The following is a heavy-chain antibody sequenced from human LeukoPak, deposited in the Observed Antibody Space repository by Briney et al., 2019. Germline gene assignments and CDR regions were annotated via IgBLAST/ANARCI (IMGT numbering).Heavy chain of an antibody. CDR3: ASSRGYQLLYGEDFDY. CDR2: IRYDGSNK. V-gene: IGHV3-30*02. CDR1: GFTFSSYG. Sequence: GGSLRLSCAASGFTFSSYGMHWVHQAPGKGLEWVAFIRYDGSNKYYADSVKGRFTISRDNSKNTLYLQMNSLRAEDTAVYYCASSRGYQLLYGEDFDYWGQGTLVTVSS. J-gene: IGHJ4*02. D-gene: IGHD2-2*02.